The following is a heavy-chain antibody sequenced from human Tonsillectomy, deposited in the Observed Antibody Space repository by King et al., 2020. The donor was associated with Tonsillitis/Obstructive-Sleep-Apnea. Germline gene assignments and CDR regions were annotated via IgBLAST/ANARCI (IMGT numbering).Heavy chain of an antibody. J-gene: IGHJ4*02. D-gene: IGHD6-19*01. CDR1: GGSISSYY. CDR3: AREQATAVAGNYFDY. V-gene: IGHV4-59*01. Sequence: VQLQESGPGLVKPSETLSLTCTVSGGSISSYYWSWIRPPPGKGLEWIGYVYYSGNTKYDPSLKSRVTISVDTSKNQFSLKLTSVTAADTAVYYCAREQATAVAGNYFDYWGQGTLVTVSS. CDR2: VYYSGNT.